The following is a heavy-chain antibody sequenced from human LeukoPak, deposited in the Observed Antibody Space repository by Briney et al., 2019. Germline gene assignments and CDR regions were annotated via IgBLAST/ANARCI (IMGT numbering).Heavy chain of an antibody. Sequence: GGSLRLSCAASGFTFSNYWMSWDRQAAEKGLEWVANIKPDGGEKGYVDSLRGRFTISRDNAKNSLYLQMSSLRGDDTAVYFCARSGVAGAGDYWGQGTLVIVSS. J-gene: IGHJ4*02. V-gene: IGHV3-7*01. CDR1: GFTFSNYW. CDR2: IKPDGGEK. D-gene: IGHD6-13*01. CDR3: ARSGVAGAGDY.